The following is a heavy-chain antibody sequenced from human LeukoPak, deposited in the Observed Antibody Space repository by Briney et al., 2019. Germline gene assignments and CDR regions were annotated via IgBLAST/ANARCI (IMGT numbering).Heavy chain of an antibody. J-gene: IGHJ4*02. Sequence: PGGSLRLSCAASGFTFSSYWMTWVRQAPGKGLEWMANIKQDGSEKYYVDSLRGRFTISRDNAKNSLYLQMNSLRAEDTAVYYCARARYYDNSGYYYYFDYWGQGTLVTVSS. D-gene: IGHD3-22*01. CDR3: ARARYYDNSGYYYYFDY. V-gene: IGHV3-7*04. CDR1: GFTFSSYW. CDR2: IKQDGSEK.